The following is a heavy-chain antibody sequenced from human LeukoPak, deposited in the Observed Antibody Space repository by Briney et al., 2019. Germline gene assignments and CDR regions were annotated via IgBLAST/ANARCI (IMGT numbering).Heavy chain of an antibody. CDR2: LIPIYGSA. D-gene: IGHD3-22*01. CDR3: AGFFYDNSGDAFDI. J-gene: IGHJ3*02. CDR1: GGGFTFTSHA. V-gene: IGHV1-69*13. Sequence: SVKVSCKASGGGFTFTSHAISWVRQAPGQGLEWMGGLIPIYGSANYAQKFQGRVTITSDESTRTVYMELSSLRPEDSAVYYCAGFFYDNSGDAFDIWGRGTMVTVSS.